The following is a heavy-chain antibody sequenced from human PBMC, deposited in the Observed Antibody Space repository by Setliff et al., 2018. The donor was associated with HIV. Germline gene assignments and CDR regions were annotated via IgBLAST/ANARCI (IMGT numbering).Heavy chain of an antibody. V-gene: IGHV2-70*04. CDR1: GFSLNTPGMR. J-gene: IGHJ4*02. CDR2: IDWDDNK. Sequence: SGPTLVNPTQTLTLTCTFSGFSLNTPGMRVSWIRQPPGKALEWLARIDWDDNKFYNTSLKTRLTISKDTSKNQAVLTMPNMDPVDTATYYCARMRYFDWIMIDYWGQGTLVTVSS. D-gene: IGHD3-9*01. CDR3: ARMRYFDWIMIDY.